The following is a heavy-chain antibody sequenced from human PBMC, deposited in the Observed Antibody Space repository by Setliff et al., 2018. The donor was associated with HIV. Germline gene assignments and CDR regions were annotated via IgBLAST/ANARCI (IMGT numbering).Heavy chain of an antibody. J-gene: IGHJ4*02. V-gene: IGHV1-69*13. D-gene: IGHD6-6*01. Sequence: ASVKVSCKASGGTFRSNAISWLRQAPGQGLECMGGIIPIFGTPNYAQQFEGGVTIIADEVTRTASMEMSSLRSEDTAVYYCAMGTLIATRPYYFDYWGQGTLVTVSS. CDR3: AMGTLIATRPYYFDY. CDR1: GGTFRSNA. CDR2: IIPIFGTP.